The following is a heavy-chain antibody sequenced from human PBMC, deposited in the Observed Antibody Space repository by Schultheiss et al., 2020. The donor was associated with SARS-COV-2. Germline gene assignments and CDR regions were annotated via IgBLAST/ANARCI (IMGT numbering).Heavy chain of an antibody. CDR3: ARDYVAVAGTCGY. D-gene: IGHD6-19*01. Sequence: SVKVSCKASGGTFSSYAISWVRQAPGQGLEWMGGIIPIFGTANYAQKFQGRVTITADESTSTAYMELSRLRSDDTAVYYCARDYVAVAGTCGYWGQGTLVTVSS. CDR1: GGTFSSYA. J-gene: IGHJ4*02. CDR2: IIPIFGTA. V-gene: IGHV1-69*13.